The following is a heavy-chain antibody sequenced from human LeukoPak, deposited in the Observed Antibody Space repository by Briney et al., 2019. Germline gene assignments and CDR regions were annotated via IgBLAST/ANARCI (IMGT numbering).Heavy chain of an antibody. J-gene: IGHJ3*02. CDR1: GFTVSSNY. D-gene: IGHD6-19*01. CDR2: IYSGGST. CDR3: ARDRVRDSNGWYAFDI. V-gene: IGHV3-66*01. Sequence: GGSLRLSCAASGFTVSSNYMSWVRQAPGKGLDWVSVIYSGGSTYYADSVKGRLTISRDNSENTLYLQMNSLRAEDTAVYYCARDRVRDSNGWYAFDIWGQGTMVTVSS.